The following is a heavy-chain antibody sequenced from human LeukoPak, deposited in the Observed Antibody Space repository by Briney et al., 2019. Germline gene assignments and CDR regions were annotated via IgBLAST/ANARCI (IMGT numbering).Heavy chain of an antibody. CDR2: ISGSGGST. V-gene: IGHV3-23*01. CDR3: ANEDYYDSSGYYWY. J-gene: IGHJ4*02. Sequence: PGGSLRLSCAASGFTFSSYAMSWVRQAPGKGLEWVSAISGSGGSTYYADSVKGRFTISRDNSKNTLYLQMNSLRAEDTAVYYCANEDYYDSSGYYWYWGQGTLVTVSS. D-gene: IGHD3-22*01. CDR1: GFTFSSYA.